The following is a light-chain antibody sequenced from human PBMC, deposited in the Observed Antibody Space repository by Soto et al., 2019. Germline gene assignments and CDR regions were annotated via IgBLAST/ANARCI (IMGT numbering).Light chain of an antibody. CDR3: QQHYSWPLT. J-gene: IGKJ2*01. V-gene: IGKV3-11*01. CDR2: AAS. Sequence: ETVLTQSPATLSLSPGERATLSCRASQSVSSYLAWYQQKPGQAPRLLIYAASNRATGIPARFNGSGSGTEFSLIISSLEPEDFAVYYCQQHYSWPLTFGQGTKLEIK. CDR1: QSVSSY.